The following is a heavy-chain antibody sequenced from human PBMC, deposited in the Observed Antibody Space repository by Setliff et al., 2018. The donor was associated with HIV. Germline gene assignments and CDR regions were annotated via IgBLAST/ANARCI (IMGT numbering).Heavy chain of an antibody. CDR1: GDSIISGDYY. Sequence: SETLSLTCTVSGDSIISGDYYWSWIRQSPGKGLEWIGHIHYKGNIDYNASLKSRLAISSDTSKNQFSLNLSYVIAADTAIYFCARFTVVVFGAGEPSWFDPWGHGILVTVSS. CDR2: IHYKGNI. D-gene: IGHD2-15*01. J-gene: IGHJ5*02. V-gene: IGHV4-30-4*08. CDR3: ARFTVVVFGAGEPSWFDP.